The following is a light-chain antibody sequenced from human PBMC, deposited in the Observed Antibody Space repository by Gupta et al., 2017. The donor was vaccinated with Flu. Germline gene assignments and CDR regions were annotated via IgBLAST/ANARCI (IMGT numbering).Light chain of an antibody. J-gene: IGLJ2*01. CDR3: QAYDSLSGSV. CDR1: SSNIGSGYD. CDR2: RHT. V-gene: IGLV1-40*01. Sequence: QSVLTQPPSVSGAPGQRVTISCTGSSSNIGSGYDVHWSQQLPGTAPKLLIYRHTSRPSGVPDRFSGSTSGTSASLAVTGLQTEDEAYYYCQAYDSLSGSVFGGGTKLTVL.